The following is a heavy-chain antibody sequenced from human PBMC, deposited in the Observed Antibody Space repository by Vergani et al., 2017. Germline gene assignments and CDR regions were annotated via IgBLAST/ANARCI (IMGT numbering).Heavy chain of an antibody. D-gene: IGHD3/OR15-3a*01. J-gene: IGHJ4*02. CDR3: AQSGPVWRFDY. V-gene: IGHV2-5*02. CDR2: IYWDDDK. CDR1: GFSLSTSGVG. Sequence: QITLTESGPTLVKPPQTLTLTCTFSGFSLSTSGVGVGWIRQPPGKALEWLAIIYWDDDKRYSPSLKSRLTITQDTSKNQVVLTMTHMDPVDTATYYCAQSGPVWRFDYWGQGTLVTVSS.